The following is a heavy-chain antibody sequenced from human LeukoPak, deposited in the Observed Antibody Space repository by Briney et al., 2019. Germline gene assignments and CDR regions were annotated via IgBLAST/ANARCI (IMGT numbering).Heavy chain of an antibody. D-gene: IGHD2-2*01. Sequence: GGSLRLSCAASAFSFSSYWMTWVRQAPGKGLEWVANIKQDGSQKYYVDSVKGRFTISRDNAKNSLYLQMNSLRAEDTAVYYCVSTGSQLDYWGQGTLVTVSS. CDR2: IKQDGSQK. V-gene: IGHV3-7*01. J-gene: IGHJ4*02. CDR3: VSTGSQLDY. CDR1: AFSFSSYW.